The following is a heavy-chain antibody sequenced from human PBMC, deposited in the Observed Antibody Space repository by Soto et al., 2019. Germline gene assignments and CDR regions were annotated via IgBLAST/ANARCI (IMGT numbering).Heavy chain of an antibody. CDR3: ARGEPGGADLDY. CDR1: GFTFSSYW. CDR2: INSDGSST. J-gene: IGHJ4*02. D-gene: IGHD3-16*01. Sequence: EVQLVESGGGLVQPGGSLRLSCAASGFTFSSYWMHWVRQAPGNGLVWVSRINSDGSSTSYADSVKGRFTTSRDNAKNTLYLQVSSLRAEDTAVYYCARGEPGGADLDYWGQGTLVTVSS. V-gene: IGHV3-74*01.